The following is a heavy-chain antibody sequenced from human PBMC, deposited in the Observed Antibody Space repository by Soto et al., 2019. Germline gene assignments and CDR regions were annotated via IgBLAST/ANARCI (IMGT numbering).Heavy chain of an antibody. CDR1: GGSISSGDYY. D-gene: IGHD5-12*01. Sequence: KSSETLSLTFTVSGGSISSGDYYWSWIRQPPGKGLEWIGYIYYSGSTYYNPSLKSRVTISVDTSKNQFSLKLSSVTAADTAVYYCARIQVEMATAGVNWFDPWGQGTLVTVSS. CDR2: IYYSGST. V-gene: IGHV4-30-4*01. J-gene: IGHJ5*02. CDR3: ARIQVEMATAGVNWFDP.